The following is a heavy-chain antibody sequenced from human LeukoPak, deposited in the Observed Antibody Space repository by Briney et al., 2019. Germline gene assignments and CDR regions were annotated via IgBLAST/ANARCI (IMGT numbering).Heavy chain of an antibody. CDR2: IWYDGSNE. Sequence: GRSLRLSCAASGFTFSSYGMHWVRQAPGKGLEWVAVIWYDGSNEYRADSVKGRFTISRDNSKNTLYLQMNSLRAEDTAVYYCARDHEWGRAYFDYWGQGTLVTVSS. D-gene: IGHD1-26*01. J-gene: IGHJ4*02. CDR1: GFTFSSYG. CDR3: ARDHEWGRAYFDY. V-gene: IGHV3-33*01.